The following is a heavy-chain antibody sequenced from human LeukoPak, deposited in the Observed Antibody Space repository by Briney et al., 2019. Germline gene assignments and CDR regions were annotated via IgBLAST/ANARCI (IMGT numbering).Heavy chain of an antibody. V-gene: IGHV1-24*01. Sequence: ASVKVSCKVSGYTLTELSMHWVRQAPGKGLEWMGGFDPEDGETIYALKFQGRVTMTEDTSTDTAYMELSSLRSEDTAVYYCARTPLTGYYVDAFDIWGQGTMVTVSS. CDR2: FDPEDGET. CDR3: ARTPLTGYYVDAFDI. CDR1: GYTLTELS. J-gene: IGHJ3*02. D-gene: IGHD3-9*01.